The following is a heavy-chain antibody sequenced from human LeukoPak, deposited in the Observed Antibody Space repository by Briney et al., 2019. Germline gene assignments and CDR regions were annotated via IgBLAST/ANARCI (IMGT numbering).Heavy chain of an antibody. D-gene: IGHD3-22*01. Sequence: SVRVSCKASGGTFSSYAISLVRQAPGQGLEWMGRIIPIFGTANYAQKFQGRVTITTDESTSTAYMELSSLRSEDTAVYYCARSARSGYYYTPFDYWGQGTLVTVSS. J-gene: IGHJ4*02. V-gene: IGHV1-69*05. CDR3: ARSARSGYYYTPFDY. CDR1: GGTFSSYA. CDR2: IIPIFGTA.